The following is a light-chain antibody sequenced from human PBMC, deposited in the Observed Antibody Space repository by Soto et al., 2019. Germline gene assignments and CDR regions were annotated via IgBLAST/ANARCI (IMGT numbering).Light chain of an antibody. Sequence: PGERATLSCRASQSVRNYLAWYQQKPGQAPRLLIYDASNRATGIPARFSGSGSGTEFTLTISSLQPDDFATYYCQQYNSYSGTFGPGTKVDI. CDR2: DAS. CDR3: QQYNSYSGT. V-gene: IGKV3D-15*01. J-gene: IGKJ3*01. CDR1: QSVRNY.